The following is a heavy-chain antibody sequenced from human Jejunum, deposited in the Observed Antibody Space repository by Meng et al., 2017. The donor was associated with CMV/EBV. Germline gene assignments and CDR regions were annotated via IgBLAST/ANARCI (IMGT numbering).Heavy chain of an antibody. CDR2: INPGGTSP. CDR1: YTFTGYY. J-gene: IGHJ5*02. Sequence: YTFTGYYIHWVRQAPGQGLEWMGIINPGGTSPSYAQRFQGRVTMTRDTSTSTVYMELTSLRSEDTAVYYCARGTFWSGYYAQNWFDPWGQGTLVTVSS. D-gene: IGHD3-3*01. CDR3: ARGTFWSGYYAQNWFDP. V-gene: IGHV1-46*01.